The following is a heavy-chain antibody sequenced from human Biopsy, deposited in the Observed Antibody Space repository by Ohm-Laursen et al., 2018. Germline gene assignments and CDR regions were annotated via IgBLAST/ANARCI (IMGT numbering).Heavy chain of an antibody. V-gene: IGHV4-34*08. D-gene: IGHD2-15*01. Sequence: GTLSLTCAVFDKTFSDYHWSWIRQPPGKGLEWIGQINQAGTTNYNPSLKSRVSISADASKYEFSLRLTSVTAADTAVYLCGNEVHGRDYWGLGAQVTVSS. CDR2: INQAGTT. CDR3: GNEVHGRDY. CDR1: DKTFSDYH. J-gene: IGHJ4*02.